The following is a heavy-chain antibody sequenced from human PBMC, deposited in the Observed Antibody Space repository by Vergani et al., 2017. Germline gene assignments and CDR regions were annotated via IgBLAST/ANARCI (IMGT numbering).Heavy chain of an antibody. V-gene: IGHV3-23*04. D-gene: IGHD4-17*01. CDR2: ISGSGGST. CDR1: GFTFDDYA. Sequence: EVQLVESGGGLVQPGRSLRLSCAASGFTFDDYAMHWVRQAPGKGLEWVSGISGSGGSTYYADSVKGRFTISRDNSKNTLYLQMNSLRAEDTAVYYCAKHGQIDYGDSTSYFDYWGQGTLVTVSS. CDR3: AKHGQIDYGDSTSYFDY. J-gene: IGHJ4*02.